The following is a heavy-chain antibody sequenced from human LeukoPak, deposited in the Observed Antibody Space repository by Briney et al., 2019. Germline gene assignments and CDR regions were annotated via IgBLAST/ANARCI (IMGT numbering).Heavy chain of an antibody. CDR2: IRSKANNYAT. CDR1: GFTFSGSA. Sequence: PGGSLRLSCAPSGFTFSGSAMHWVRQASGEGLEWVGRIRSKANNYATAYAASVKGWFTISRDDSKNTTYLQMNSLRTEDTAVYYCTRRSPVPGTEKFDYWGQGTLVTVSS. V-gene: IGHV3-73*01. J-gene: IGHJ4*02. CDR3: TRRSPVPGTEKFDY. D-gene: IGHD6-19*01.